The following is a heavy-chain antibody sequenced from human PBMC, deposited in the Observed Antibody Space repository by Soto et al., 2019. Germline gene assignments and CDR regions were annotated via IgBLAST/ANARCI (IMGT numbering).Heavy chain of an antibody. CDR1: GGSFSGYY. CDR2: INHSGST. D-gene: IGHD3-16*02. CDR3: ARGKLSDYVWGSYRYHFDY. Sequence: SETLSLTCAVYGGSFSGYYWSWIRQPPGKGLEWIGEINHSGSTNHNPSLKSRVTISVDTSKNQFSLKLSSVTAADTAVYYCARGKLSDYVWGSYRYHFDYWGQGTVVTVSS. J-gene: IGHJ4*02. V-gene: IGHV4-34*01.